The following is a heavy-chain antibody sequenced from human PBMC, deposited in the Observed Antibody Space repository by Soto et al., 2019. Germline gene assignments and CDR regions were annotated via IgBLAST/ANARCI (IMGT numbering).Heavy chain of an antibody. Sequence: PSETLSLTCAVSGGSISSGGYSWSWIRQPPGKGLEWIGYIYHSGSTYYNPSLKSRVTISVDRSKNQFSLKLSSVTAADTAVYYCARVKARDGSPYFDYWGQGTLVTVSS. V-gene: IGHV4-30-2*01. CDR1: GGSISSGGYS. J-gene: IGHJ4*02. CDR3: ARVKARDGSPYFDY. D-gene: IGHD3-10*01. CDR2: IYHSGST.